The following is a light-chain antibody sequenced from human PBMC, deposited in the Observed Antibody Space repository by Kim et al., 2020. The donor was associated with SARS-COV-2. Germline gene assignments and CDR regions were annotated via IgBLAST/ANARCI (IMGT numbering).Light chain of an antibody. CDR1: QSISSSY. J-gene: IGKJ2*01. Sequence: LSPGERATVSCRASQSISSSYLAWYQQKPGQAPRLLICSASSRATGIPDRFSGSGSGTDFILTISRLEPEDFALYYCQHYGGSPYTFGQGTKLEI. V-gene: IGKV3-20*01. CDR3: QHYGGSPYT. CDR2: SAS.